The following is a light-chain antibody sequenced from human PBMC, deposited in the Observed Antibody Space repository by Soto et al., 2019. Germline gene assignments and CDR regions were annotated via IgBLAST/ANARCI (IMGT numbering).Light chain of an antibody. CDR2: AAS. CDR3: QQYGSSPRT. Sequence: DIVLTQSPATLSLSPGERATLSCRASQGVSSYLAWYQQKPGQAPRLLIYAASTRATGIPVRFSGSGSGTEFTLTISSLQSEDFAVYYCQQYGSSPRTFGQGTKVDIK. V-gene: IGKV3-15*01. CDR1: QGVSSY. J-gene: IGKJ1*01.